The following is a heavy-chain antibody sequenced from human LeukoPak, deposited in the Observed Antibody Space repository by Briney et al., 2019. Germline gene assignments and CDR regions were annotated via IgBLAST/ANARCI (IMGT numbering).Heavy chain of an antibody. CDR1: GGTFSSYA. CDR3: ARAGHCSGGSCYDY. CDR2: IIPIFGTA. J-gene: IGHJ4*02. V-gene: IGHV1-69*05. Sequence: SVKVSCKASGGTFSSYAISWMRQAPGQGLEWMGRIIPIFGTANYAQKFQGRVTITTDESTSTAYMELSSLRSEDTAVYYCARAGHCSGGSCYDYWGQGTLVTVSS. D-gene: IGHD2-15*01.